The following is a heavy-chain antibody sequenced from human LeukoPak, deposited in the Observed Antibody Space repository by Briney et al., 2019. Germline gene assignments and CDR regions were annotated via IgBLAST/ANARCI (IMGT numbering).Heavy chain of an antibody. CDR2: ISGDGGSI. J-gene: IGHJ4*02. CDR1: GFTFDDYA. Sequence: GGSLRLSCAASGFTFDDYAIYWVRQGPGKGLEWVSLISGDGGSIYYAGSVKGRFTISRDNSKNSLYLQMNSLRTEDTALYYCAKEDYSSSWYALDYWGQGTLVTVSS. D-gene: IGHD6-13*01. CDR3: AKEDYSSSWYALDY. V-gene: IGHV3-43*02.